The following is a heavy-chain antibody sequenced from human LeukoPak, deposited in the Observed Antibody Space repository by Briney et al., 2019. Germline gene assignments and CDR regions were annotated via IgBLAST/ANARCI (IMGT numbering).Heavy chain of an antibody. CDR1: GGSISSYY. D-gene: IGHD1-20*01. V-gene: IGHV4-34*01. J-gene: IGHJ4*02. Sequence: SETLSLTCTVSGGSISSYYWSWIRQPPGKGLEWIGEINHSGSTNYNPSLKSRVTISVDTSKNQFSLKLSSVTAADTAVYYCARGYNWNGHFDYWGQGTLVTVSS. CDR3: ARGYNWNGHFDY. CDR2: INHSGST.